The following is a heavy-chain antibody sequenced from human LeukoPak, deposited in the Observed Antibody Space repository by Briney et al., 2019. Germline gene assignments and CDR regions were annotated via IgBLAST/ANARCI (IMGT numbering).Heavy chain of an antibody. CDR2: ISSSGGST. V-gene: IGHV3-23*01. CDR1: GFTFSGYA. D-gene: IGHD3-10*01. CDR3: AKDLVTGSLDY. J-gene: IGHJ4*02. Sequence: GGSLRLSCAASGFTFSGYAMTWVRQAPGKGLEWVSCISSSGGSTYYADSVKGRFTISRDNSKNTLYLQMNSLRAEDTAIYYCAKDLVTGSLDYWGQGTLVTVSS.